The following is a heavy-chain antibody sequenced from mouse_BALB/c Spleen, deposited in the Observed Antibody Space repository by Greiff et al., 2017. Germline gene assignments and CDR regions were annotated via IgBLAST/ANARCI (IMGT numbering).Heavy chain of an antibody. D-gene: IGHD2-4*01. CDR2: IDPANGNT. CDR3: ARSEIYDYDGGFAY. Sequence: EVKLMESGAELVKPGASVKLSCTASGFNIKDTYMHWVKQRPEQGLEWIGRIDPANGNTKYDPKFQGKATITADTSSNTAYLQLSSLTSEDTAVYYCARSEIYDYDGGFAYWGQGTTLTVSS. J-gene: IGHJ2*01. CDR1: GFNIKDTY. V-gene: IGHV14-3*02.